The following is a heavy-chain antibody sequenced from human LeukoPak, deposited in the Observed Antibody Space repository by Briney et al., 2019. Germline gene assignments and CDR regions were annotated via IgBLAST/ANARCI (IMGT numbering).Heavy chain of an antibody. CDR2: IKQDGTEK. Sequence: PGGSLRLSSAGSGFTFSSYWMTWVRQAPGKGLEWVANIKQDGTEKYYVDSVKGRFTISRDNAQNSLYLQVSSLRAEDTAVYYCARPRDSGWSKTWDYWGQGTLVTVSS. CDR3: ARPRDSGWSKTWDY. CDR1: GFTFSSYW. V-gene: IGHV3-7*03. D-gene: IGHD6-13*01. J-gene: IGHJ4*02.